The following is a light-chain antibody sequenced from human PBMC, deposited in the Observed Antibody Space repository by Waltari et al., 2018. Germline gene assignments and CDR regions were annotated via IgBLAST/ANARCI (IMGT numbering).Light chain of an antibody. Sequence: DTQITQSPSSLSASVGDRVTITCRTSQSISTYLNWYQQKPGKAPKLLIYSASTLQSGAPSRFSGSGSGTDFTLTISSLQPEDFATYFCQQGYSSLVTFGQGTKVEV. V-gene: IGKV1-39*01. CDR2: SAS. J-gene: IGKJ1*01. CDR3: QQGYSSLVT. CDR1: QSISTY.